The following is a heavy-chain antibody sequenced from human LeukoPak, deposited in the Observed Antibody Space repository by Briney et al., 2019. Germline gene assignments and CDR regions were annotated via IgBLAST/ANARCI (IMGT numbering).Heavy chain of an antibody. J-gene: IGHJ5*02. CDR1: GDSISSGGYS. CDR3: AGVVAAAGNNWFDP. V-gene: IGHV4-30-4*07. D-gene: IGHD6-13*01. Sequence: SETLSLTCAVSGDSISSGGYSWSWIRQTPGKGLEWIAYIHDSGSTYNNPSLKTRLSISMDTSKNQFSLKLHSVTAADTAVYYCAGVVAAAGNNWFDPWGQGTLVTVSS. CDR2: IHDSGST.